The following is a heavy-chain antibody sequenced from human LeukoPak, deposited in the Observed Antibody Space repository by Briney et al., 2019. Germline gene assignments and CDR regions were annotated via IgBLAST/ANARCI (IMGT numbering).Heavy chain of an antibody. V-gene: IGHV3-30*18. Sequence: GGSLRLSCAASGFSFSSYAMSWVRQAPGKGLEWVAVIGDTGRAKYYADSVKGRFTTSRDNSKNTLYLEMNSLRDEDTALYYCAKEGAWGNWYFDLWGRGTLVTVSS. CDR2: IGDTGRAK. CDR3: AKEGAWGNWYFDL. CDR1: GFSFSSYA. J-gene: IGHJ2*01. D-gene: IGHD3-16*01.